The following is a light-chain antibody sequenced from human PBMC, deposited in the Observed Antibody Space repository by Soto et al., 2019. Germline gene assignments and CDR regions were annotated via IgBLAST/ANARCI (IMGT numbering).Light chain of an antibody. Sequence: EIGVTQSPATLSVSPGERATLSCRASQSVSSNLAWYQQKPGQAPRLLIYGASTRATGIPARFSGSGSGTEFTLTISSLLSEDFAVYYCQQYNNWWTFGQGTKVDIK. CDR3: QQYNNWWT. CDR1: QSVSSN. J-gene: IGKJ1*01. CDR2: GAS. V-gene: IGKV3-15*01.